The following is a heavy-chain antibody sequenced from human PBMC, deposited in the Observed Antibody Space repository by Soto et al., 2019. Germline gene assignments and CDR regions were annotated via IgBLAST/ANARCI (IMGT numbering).Heavy chain of an antibody. CDR2: TSHDGVT. CDR1: RGPTEKFYC. J-gene: IGHJ5*02. V-gene: IGHV4-4*02. Sequence: QVQLQESGPRRVKPSGTRPLTGAAPRGPTEKFYCWVWVRQSPGKGRGGMGETSHDGVTNYNPSLEGRVPISIDKSKNQFYLDLNSVTAADTAMYYCARNGDCTRTGCIVGWFDPWGPGTLVTVSS. CDR3: ARNGDCTRTGCIVGWFDP. D-gene: IGHD2-8*01.